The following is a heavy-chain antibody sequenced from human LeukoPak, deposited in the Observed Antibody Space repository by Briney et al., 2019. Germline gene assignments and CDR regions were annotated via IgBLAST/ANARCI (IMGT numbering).Heavy chain of an antibody. J-gene: IGHJ4*02. V-gene: IGHV3-7*01. CDR1: GFDFSSYW. CDR2: INQDGSDN. D-gene: IGHD3-10*01. Sequence: GGSLRLSCAASGFDFSSYWMTWVRQAPEKGLEWVASINQDGSDNRYVDSVKGRFTISRDNAKNSLYLRMDTLRAEDTALYYCARGRGSFESWGQGSLVTVSS. CDR3: ARGRGSFES.